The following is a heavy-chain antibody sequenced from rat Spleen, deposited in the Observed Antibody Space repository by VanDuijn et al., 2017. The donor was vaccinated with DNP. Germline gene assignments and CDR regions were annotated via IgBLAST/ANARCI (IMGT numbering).Heavy chain of an antibody. CDR1: GFSLTSYT. D-gene: IGHD1-2*01. V-gene: IGHV2-6*01. J-gene: IGHJ3*01. CDR2: ISSGGST. CDR3: TGGGSTIYPFTY. Sequence: QVQLKESGPGLVQPSQTLSLACTVSGFSLTSYTVSWVRQPPGKVLEWIAAISSGGSTYYNSGLKSRLSFSTDPSRNQVFLHMDSLQTQDTAISFCTGGGSTIYPFTYWGQGTLVTVSS.